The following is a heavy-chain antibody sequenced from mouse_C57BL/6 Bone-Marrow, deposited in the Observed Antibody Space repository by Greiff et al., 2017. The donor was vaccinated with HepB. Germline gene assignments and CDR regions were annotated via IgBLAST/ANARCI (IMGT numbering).Heavy chain of an antibody. Sequence: VQLQQSAAELVKPGASVKISCKVSGYTFTDHTIHWLKQRPEQGLEWIGYIYPRDGSTKYNEKFKGKATLTADKSSSTAYMQLNSLTSEDSAVYFCAREGQLRGIYYAMDYWGQGTSVTVSS. V-gene: IGHV1-78*01. CDR1: GYTFTDHT. J-gene: IGHJ4*01. CDR3: AREGQLRGIYYAMDY. CDR2: IYPRDGST. D-gene: IGHD3-2*02.